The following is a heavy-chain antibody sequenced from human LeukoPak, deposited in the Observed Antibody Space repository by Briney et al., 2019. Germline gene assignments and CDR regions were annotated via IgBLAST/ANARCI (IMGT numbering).Heavy chain of an antibody. Sequence: GGSLRLSCAASGFTFSSYAMSWVRQAPGKGLEWVSAISGSGGSTYYADSVKGRFTISRDNSKNTLYLQMNSLRAEDTAVYYCARVWYSSGWYDYWGQGTLVTVSS. J-gene: IGHJ4*02. CDR1: GFTFSSYA. V-gene: IGHV3-23*01. CDR2: ISGSGGST. D-gene: IGHD6-19*01. CDR3: ARVWYSSGWYDY.